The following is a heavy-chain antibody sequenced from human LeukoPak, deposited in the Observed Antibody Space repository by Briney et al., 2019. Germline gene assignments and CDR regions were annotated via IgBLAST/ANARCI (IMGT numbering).Heavy chain of an antibody. CDR2: ISSSGSTI. J-gene: IGHJ4*02. Sequence: GGSLRLSCAASGFAFSDYYMSWIRQAPGKGLEWVSYISSSGSTIYYADSVKGRFTISRDNAKNSLYLQMNSLRAEDTAVYYCAKENPSTYYDILTGYYFIDYWGQGTLVTVSS. CDR1: GFAFSDYY. V-gene: IGHV3-11*01. D-gene: IGHD3-9*01. CDR3: AKENPSTYYDILTGYYFIDY.